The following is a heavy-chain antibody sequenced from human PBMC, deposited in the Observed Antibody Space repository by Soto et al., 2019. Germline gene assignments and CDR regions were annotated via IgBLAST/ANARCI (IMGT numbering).Heavy chain of an antibody. CDR3: ARDWGLGRDSSAPRDAFDI. J-gene: IGHJ3*02. V-gene: IGHV1-69*12. Sequence: QVQLVQSGAEVKKPGSSVKVSCKASGGTFSSYAISWVRQAPGQGLEWMGGIIPIFGTANYAQKFQGRVTITADESTSTAYMELSSLRSEDTAVYYCARDWGLGRDSSAPRDAFDIWSQGTMVTVSS. D-gene: IGHD3-22*01. CDR1: GGTFSSYA. CDR2: IIPIFGTA.